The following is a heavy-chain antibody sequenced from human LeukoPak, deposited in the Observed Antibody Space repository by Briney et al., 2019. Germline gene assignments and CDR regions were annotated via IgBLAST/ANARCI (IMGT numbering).Heavy chain of an antibody. Sequence: PSETLSLTCAVYGGSFSGYYWSWIRQPPGKGLEWIGEINHSGSTNYNPSLKSRVTISVDTSKNQFSLKLSSVTAADTAVYYCARFGRGRSSYSSGWYTSANYYYYYMDVWGKGTTVTISS. CDR3: ARFGRGRSSYSSGWYTSANYYYYYMDV. V-gene: IGHV4-34*01. J-gene: IGHJ6*03. D-gene: IGHD6-19*01. CDR1: GGSFSGYY. CDR2: INHSGST.